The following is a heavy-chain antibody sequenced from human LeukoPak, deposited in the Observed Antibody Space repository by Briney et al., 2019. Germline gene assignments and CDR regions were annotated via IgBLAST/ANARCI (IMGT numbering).Heavy chain of an antibody. Sequence: SETLSLTCAVSGGSISSGGYSWSWIRQPPGKGLEWIGYIYHSGSTYYNPSLKSRVTISVDRSKNQFSLKLSSVTAADTAVYYCARLDWALFDYWGQGTLVTVSS. V-gene: IGHV4-30-2*01. J-gene: IGHJ4*02. CDR1: GGSISSGGYS. D-gene: IGHD3-9*01. CDR2: IYHSGST. CDR3: ARLDWALFDY.